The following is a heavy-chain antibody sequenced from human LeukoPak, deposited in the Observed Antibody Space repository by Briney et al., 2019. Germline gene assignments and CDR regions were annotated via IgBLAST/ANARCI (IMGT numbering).Heavy chain of an antibody. J-gene: IGHJ4*02. CDR3: ARRAGAYTHPYDY. V-gene: IGHV3-23*01. CDR1: GFTFSSYA. Sequence: PGGFLRLSCAASGFTFSSYAMSWVRQAPGKGLEWVSAISGSGGSTYYADSVKGRFTISRDNSKNTLYLQMNSLRAEDTAVYYCARRAGAYTHPYDYWGQGTLVSVSS. CDR2: ISGSGGST. D-gene: IGHD3-16*01.